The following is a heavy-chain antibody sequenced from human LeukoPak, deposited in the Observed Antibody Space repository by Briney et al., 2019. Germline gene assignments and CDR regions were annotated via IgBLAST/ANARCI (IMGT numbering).Heavy chain of an antibody. J-gene: IGHJ4*02. D-gene: IGHD4-17*01. CDR3: AKGDTYGDYAPFDY. CDR1: GYTFTSYD. V-gene: IGHV1-8*01. CDR2: MNPNSGNT. Sequence: ASVKVSCKASGYTFTSYDINWVRQATGQGLEWMGWMNPNSGNTGYAQKFQGRVTMTRNTSISTAYMELSSLRSEDTAVYYCAKGDTYGDYAPFDYWGQGTLVTVSS.